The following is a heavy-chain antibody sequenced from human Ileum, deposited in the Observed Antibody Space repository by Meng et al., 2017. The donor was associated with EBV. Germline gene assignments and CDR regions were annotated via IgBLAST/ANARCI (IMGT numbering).Heavy chain of an antibody. D-gene: IGHD3-3*01. V-gene: IGHV4-39*01. Sequence: QPHLPASGPGLVEPSENLSLPCAVSGDSISSSNHWWGWIRQPPGKGLEWVGTIYYSGSTFYNPSLKSRVTISLDTSKNQFSLKVSSVTAADTAVYYCARRYYGVPFDNWGQGTLVTVSS. CDR2: IYYSGST. CDR3: ARRYYGVPFDN. J-gene: IGHJ4*02. CDR1: GDSISSSNHW.